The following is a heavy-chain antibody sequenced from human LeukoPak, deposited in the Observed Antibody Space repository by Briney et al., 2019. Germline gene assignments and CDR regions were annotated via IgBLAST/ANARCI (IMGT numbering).Heavy chain of an antibody. CDR1: GFTFSSYA. V-gene: IGHV3-48*04. D-gene: IGHD3-22*01. CDR2: ISSSSSTI. Sequence: PGGSLRLSCAASGFTFSSYAMSWVRQAPGKGLEWVSYISSSSSTIYYADSVKGRFTISRDNAKNSLYLQMNSLRAEDTAVYYCARDPVIVRVRRRNNWFDPWGQGTLVTVSS. J-gene: IGHJ5*02. CDR3: ARDPVIVRVRRRNNWFDP.